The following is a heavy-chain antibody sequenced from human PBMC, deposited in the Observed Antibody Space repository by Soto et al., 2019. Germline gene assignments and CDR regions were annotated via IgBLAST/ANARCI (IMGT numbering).Heavy chain of an antibody. D-gene: IGHD6-19*01. CDR3: VQTTGWPGFDF. J-gene: IGHJ4*02. CDR2: IYGGGTT. Sequence: EVQLVESGGGLIQPGGSLRLSCAASGFAVSSKYMTWVRQAPGKGLEWVSVIYGGGTTYYADSVKGRFTISRDTSKNTWYLQMNSLSAEDTAVYCCVQTTGWPGFDFWGQGTLVTVSS. V-gene: IGHV3-53*01. CDR1: GFAVSSKY.